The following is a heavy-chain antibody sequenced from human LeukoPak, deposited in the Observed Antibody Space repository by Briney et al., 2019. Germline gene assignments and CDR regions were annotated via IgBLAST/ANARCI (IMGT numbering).Heavy chain of an antibody. CDR2: ISSGSSYI. Sequence: GGSLRLSCSASGFTLSSHTMNWVRQAPGKGLEWVSSISSGSSYIYYADSVKGRFTISRDNAKNSLYLQMSSLRAEDTAVYYCARDIEEHGYSGCDAFDIWGQGTMVTVSS. V-gene: IGHV3-21*01. CDR1: GFTLSSHT. J-gene: IGHJ3*02. CDR3: ARDIEEHGYSGCDAFDI. D-gene: IGHD5-12*01.